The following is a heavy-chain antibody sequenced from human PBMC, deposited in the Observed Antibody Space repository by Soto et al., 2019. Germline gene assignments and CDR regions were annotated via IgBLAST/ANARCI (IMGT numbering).Heavy chain of an antibody. CDR1: GGSISSGGYY. J-gene: IGHJ4*02. CDR2: IYYSGST. Sequence: SETLSLTCTVSGGSISSGGYYWSWIRQHPGKGLEWIGYIYYSGSTYYNPSLKSRVTTSVDTSKNQFSLKLSSVTAADTAVYYCARAGDGYSGYDWYYFDYWGQGTLVTVS. CDR3: ARAGDGYSGYDWYYFDY. D-gene: IGHD5-12*01. V-gene: IGHV4-31*03.